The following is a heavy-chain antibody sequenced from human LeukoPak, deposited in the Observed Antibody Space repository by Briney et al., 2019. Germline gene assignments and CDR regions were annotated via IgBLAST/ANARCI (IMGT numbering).Heavy chain of an antibody. J-gene: IGHJ4*02. CDR2: IWFDGSTK. CDR3: ARSREPTTFDY. D-gene: IGHD1-1*01. Sequence: GGSLRLSCVVSGFTFSNHGIHWVRQAPGKGLEWVAVIWFDGSTKYYAESVKGRFSVSRDTSKGTLFLQMNSLRAEDTAMYYCARSREPTTFDYWGQGILVTVSS. V-gene: IGHV3-33*01. CDR1: GFTFSNHG.